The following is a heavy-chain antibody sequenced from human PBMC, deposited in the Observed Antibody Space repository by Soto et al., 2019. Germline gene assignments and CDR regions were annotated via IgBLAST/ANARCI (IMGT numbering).Heavy chain of an antibody. CDR2: INHSGST. V-gene: IGHV4-34*01. Sequence: PSETLSLTCAVYGGSFSGYYWSWIRQPPGKGLEWIGEINHSGSTNYNPSLKSRVTISVDTSKNQFSLKLSSVTAADTAVYYCARGLNSGWFDPWGQGTLVTVSS. CDR1: GGSFSGYY. J-gene: IGHJ5*02. CDR3: ARGLNSGWFDP.